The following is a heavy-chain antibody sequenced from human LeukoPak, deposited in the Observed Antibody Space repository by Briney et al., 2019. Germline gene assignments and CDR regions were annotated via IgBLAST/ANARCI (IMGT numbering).Heavy chain of an antibody. CDR2: MSFDGNKK. CDR1: GFTFSNYG. D-gene: IGHD3-22*01. V-gene: IGHV3-30*18. J-gene: IGHJ4*02. CDR3: AKVSGRGYFDSSCYYSPYFDY. Sequence: PGGSLRLSCAASGFTFSNYGMHWVRQAPGKGLEWVAIMSFDGNKKYYADSVKGRFTISRDDSKNTLYLQMNSLRAEDTAVYYCAKVSGRGYFDSSCYYSPYFDYWGQGTLVAVSS.